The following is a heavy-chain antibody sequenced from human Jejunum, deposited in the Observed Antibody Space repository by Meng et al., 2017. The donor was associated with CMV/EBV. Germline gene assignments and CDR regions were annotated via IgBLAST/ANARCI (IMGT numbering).Heavy chain of an antibody. CDR1: GDYISSGSHY. J-gene: IGHJ5*02. D-gene: IGHD4-11*01. V-gene: IGHV4-61*01. CDR3: ARGPGSNGGDWFDP. CDR2: VYYTGNT. Sequence: GDYISSGSHYWVWIRQPSGKALEWIGYVYYTGNTKKSPSLNSRVTMSVDTSKNQFSLKLTSVTAADTAVYYCARGPGSNGGDWFDPWGQGTLVTVSS.